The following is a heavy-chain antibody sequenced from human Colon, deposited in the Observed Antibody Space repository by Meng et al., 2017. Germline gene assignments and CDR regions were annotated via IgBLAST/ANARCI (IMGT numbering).Heavy chain of an antibody. CDR2: INHSGST. D-gene: IGHD3-10*01. J-gene: IGHJ6*02. V-gene: IGHV4-34*01. Sequence: GSLRLSCAVYGGSFSGYYWSWIRQPPGKGLEWIGEINHSGSTNYNPSLKSRVTISVDTSKNQFSLKLSSATAADTAVYYCARGLRGLDVWGQGTTVTVSS. CDR3: ARGLRGLDV. CDR1: GGSFSGYY.